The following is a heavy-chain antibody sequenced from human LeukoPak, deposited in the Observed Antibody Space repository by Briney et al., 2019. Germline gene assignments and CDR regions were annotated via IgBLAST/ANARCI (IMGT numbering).Heavy chain of an antibody. CDR2: ISNDGSNK. V-gene: IGHV3-30-3*01. CDR1: GFTFSSYA. CDR3: AREAKQWLASFDY. J-gene: IGHJ4*02. D-gene: IGHD6-19*01. Sequence: GGSLRLSCAASGFTFSSYAMHWVRQAPGQGLEWVAVISNDGSNKYYADSVKGRFTISRDNSKNTLYLQMNSLRAEDTAVYYCAREAKQWLASFDYWGQGTLVTVSS.